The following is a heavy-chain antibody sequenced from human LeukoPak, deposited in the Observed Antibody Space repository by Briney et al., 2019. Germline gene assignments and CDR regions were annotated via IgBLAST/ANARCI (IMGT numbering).Heavy chain of an antibody. D-gene: IGHD6-19*01. CDR2: ISAYNGNT. CDR3: ARSAPGYSSGWPDY. J-gene: IGHJ4*02. CDR1: GYTFTSYG. V-gene: IGHV1-18*01. Sequence: ASVKVSCKASGYTFTSYGISWVRQAPGQGLEWMGGISAYNGNTNYEQELQGRVTMTTDTSTSTAYMEVRSLRFDDTAVYYCARSAPGYSSGWPDYWGQGTLVTVSS.